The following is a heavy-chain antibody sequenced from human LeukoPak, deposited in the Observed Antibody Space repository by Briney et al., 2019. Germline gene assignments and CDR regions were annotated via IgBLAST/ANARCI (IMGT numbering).Heavy chain of an antibody. J-gene: IGHJ1*01. CDR2: ISGAGP. CDR1: GFTFSNYA. V-gene: IGHV3-23*01. Sequence: PGGSLRLSRAASGFTFSNYALTWVRQAPGRGLEWVSSISGAGPYYADSVKGRFSISRDNNKNTLYLQMSRLRAEDTAVYYCARDPNGNYVGAFDFQRWGQGTLVTVSS. CDR3: ARDPNGNYVGAFDFQR. D-gene: IGHD4-17*01.